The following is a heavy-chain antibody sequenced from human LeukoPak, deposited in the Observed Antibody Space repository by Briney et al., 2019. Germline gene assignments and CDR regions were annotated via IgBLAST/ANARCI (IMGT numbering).Heavy chain of an antibody. CDR3: AREALLYYDSSGYYLGWFQH. V-gene: IGHV1-69*05. Sequence: ASVKVSCKASGGTFSRYAISWVRQAPGQGLEWMGRIIPIFGTSNYAQKFQGRVTITTDESTSTAYMEMSSLRSEDTAVYYCAREALLYYDSSGYYLGWFQHWGQATLVTVYS. CDR1: GGTFSRYA. J-gene: IGHJ1*01. D-gene: IGHD3-22*01. CDR2: IIPIFGTS.